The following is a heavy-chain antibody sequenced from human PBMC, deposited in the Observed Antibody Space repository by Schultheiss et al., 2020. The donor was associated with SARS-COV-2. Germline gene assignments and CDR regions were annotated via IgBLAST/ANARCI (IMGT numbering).Heavy chain of an antibody. CDR2: ISSSSSYI. D-gene: IGHD6-13*01. V-gene: IGHV3-21*01. CDR1: GFTFSSYS. Sequence: GGSLRLSCAASGFTFSSYSMNWVRQAPGKGLEWVSSISSSSSYIYYADSVKGRFTISRDNAKNSLYLQMNSLRAEDTAVYYCARGRRGIAAAEADYWGQGTLVTVSS. CDR3: ARGRRGIAAAEADY. J-gene: IGHJ4*02.